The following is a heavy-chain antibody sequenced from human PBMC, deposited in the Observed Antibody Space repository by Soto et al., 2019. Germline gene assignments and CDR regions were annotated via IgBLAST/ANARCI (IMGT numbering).Heavy chain of an antibody. CDR2: IYWDNDK. Sequence: QITLRESGPTLVKPTQTLTLTCSFSGFSLSTTGVGVGWIRQSPGKALEWLAIIYWDNDKRYSPSLKSRVTSTKDTSKNHVVLTVTNMDPVDTGTYYCARSLWFGELHWGQGALVTVSS. D-gene: IGHD3-10*01. V-gene: IGHV2-5*02. CDR3: ARSLWFGELH. J-gene: IGHJ4*02. CDR1: GFSLSTTGVG.